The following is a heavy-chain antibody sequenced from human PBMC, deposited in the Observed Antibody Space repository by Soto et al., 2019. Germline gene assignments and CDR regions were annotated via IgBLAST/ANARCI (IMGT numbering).Heavy chain of an antibody. J-gene: IGHJ5*02. CDR2: IYYSGST. CDR1: GGSVSSGSYY. D-gene: IGHD3-10*01. CDR3: ARDAYYGSGSHERTNWFDP. V-gene: IGHV4-61*01. Sequence: QVQLQESGPGLVKPSETLSLTCTVSGGSVSSGSYYWSWIRQPPGKGLEWIGYIYYSGSTNYNPSPKSRVTLSVDTSKNQFSLKLSSVTAADTAVYYCARDAYYGSGSHERTNWFDPWGQGTLVTVSS.